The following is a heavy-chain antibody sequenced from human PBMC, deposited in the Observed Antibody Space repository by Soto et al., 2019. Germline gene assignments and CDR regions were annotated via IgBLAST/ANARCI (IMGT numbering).Heavy chain of an antibody. CDR1: GYTFTSYD. Sequence: ASVKVSCKASGYTFTSYDINWVRQATGQGLEWMGWMNPNSGNTGYAQKFQGRVTMTRNTSISTAYMELSSLRSEDTAVYYCALYSSGWYQSFDYWGQGTLVTVSS. CDR2: MNPNSGNT. D-gene: IGHD6-19*01. V-gene: IGHV1-8*01. J-gene: IGHJ4*02. CDR3: ALYSSGWYQSFDY.